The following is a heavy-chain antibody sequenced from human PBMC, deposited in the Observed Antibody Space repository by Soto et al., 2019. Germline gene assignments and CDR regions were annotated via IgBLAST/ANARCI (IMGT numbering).Heavy chain of an antibody. Sequence: SETLSLTCTVSGGSISSYYWSWIRQPPGKGLEWIGYIYYSGSTNYNPSLKSRVTISVDTSKNQFSLKLSSVTAADTAVYYCARGRVVINYYYGMDVWGQGTTVTVSS. CDR2: IYYSGST. CDR3: ARGRVVINYYYGMDV. V-gene: IGHV4-59*01. CDR1: GGSISSYY. D-gene: IGHD3-3*01. J-gene: IGHJ6*02.